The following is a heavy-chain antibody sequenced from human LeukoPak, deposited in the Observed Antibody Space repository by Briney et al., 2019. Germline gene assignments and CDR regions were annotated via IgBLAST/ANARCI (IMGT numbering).Heavy chain of an antibody. D-gene: IGHD5-24*01. CDR1: DGSVSSYY. CDR3: ARVEIGAFDI. J-gene: IGHJ3*02. V-gene: IGHV4-59*02. CDR2: IYFSGTT. Sequence: SETLSLTCTVSDGSVSSYYWSWVRQPPGKGLEWIGYIYFSGTTNYNPSLKSRVAISVDTSKNQFSLKLSSVTAADTAVYYCARVEIGAFDIWGQGTMVTVSS.